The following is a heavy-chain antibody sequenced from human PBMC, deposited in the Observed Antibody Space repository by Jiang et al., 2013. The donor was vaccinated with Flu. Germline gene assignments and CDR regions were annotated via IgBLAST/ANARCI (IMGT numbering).Heavy chain of an antibody. D-gene: IGHD6-6*01. Sequence: KPTQTLTLTCTFSGFSLSTSGVGVGWIRQPPGKALEWLALIYWDDDKRYSPSLKSRLTITKDTSKNQVVLTMTNMDPVDTATYYCALETWIADRIDYVGPGNPGHRLL. V-gene: IGHV2-5*02. CDR3: ALETWIADRIDY. CDR1: GFSLSTSGVG. CDR2: IYWDDDK. J-gene: IGHJ4*02.